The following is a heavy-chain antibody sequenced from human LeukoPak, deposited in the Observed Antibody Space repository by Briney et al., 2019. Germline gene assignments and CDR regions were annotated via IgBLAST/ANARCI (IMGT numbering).Heavy chain of an antibody. Sequence: GASVKVSCKASGYTFTSYDINWVRQATGQGLEWMGWMNPNSGNTGYAQKFQGRVTMTRNTSISTAYMELSSLRSEETAVYYCARRYYYYDSSGYYYPDGYNYWGQGTLVTVSS. D-gene: IGHD3-22*01. CDR3: ARRYYYYDSSGYYYPDGYNY. V-gene: IGHV1-8*01. J-gene: IGHJ4*02. CDR1: GYTFTSYD. CDR2: MNPNSGNT.